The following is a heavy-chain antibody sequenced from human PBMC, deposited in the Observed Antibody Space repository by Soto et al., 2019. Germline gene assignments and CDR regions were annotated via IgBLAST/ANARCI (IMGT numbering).Heavy chain of an antibody. V-gene: IGHV4-59*01. CDR1: GGSISSYY. J-gene: IGHJ6*02. CDR2: IYYSGST. CDR3: ARGPNWNHGMDV. Sequence: SETLSLTCTVSGGSISSYYWSWIRQPPGKGLEWIGYIYYSGSTNYNPSLKSRVTISVDTSKNQFSLKLSSVTAADTAVYYCARGPNWNHGMDVWGQGTTVTVSS. D-gene: IGHD1-1*01.